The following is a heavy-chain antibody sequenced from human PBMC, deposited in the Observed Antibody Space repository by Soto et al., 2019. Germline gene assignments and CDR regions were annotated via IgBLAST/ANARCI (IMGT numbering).Heavy chain of an antibody. CDR1: GYTFTSYG. J-gene: IGHJ6*02. Sequence: ASVKVSCKASGYTFTSYGISWVRQAPGQGLEWMGWISAYNGNTNYAQKLQSRVTMTTDASTSTAYMELRSLRSDDTAVYYCARDTDYDFWSGYRYYYYYGMDVWGQGTTVTVSS. CDR3: ARDTDYDFWSGYRYYYYYGMDV. CDR2: ISAYNGNT. V-gene: IGHV1-18*01. D-gene: IGHD3-3*01.